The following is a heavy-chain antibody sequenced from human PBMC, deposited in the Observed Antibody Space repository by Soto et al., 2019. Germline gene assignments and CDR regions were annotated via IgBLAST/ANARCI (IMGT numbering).Heavy chain of an antibody. V-gene: IGHV3-21*01. D-gene: IGHD3-22*01. CDR2: ISSSSSYI. CDR1: GFTFSSYS. CDR3: ARGGYYDSSGTWTHDAFDI. J-gene: IGHJ3*02. Sequence: GGSLRLSCAASGFTFSSYSMNWVRQAPGKGLEWVSSISSSSSYIYYADSVKGRFTISRDNAKNSLYLQMNSLRAEDTAVYYCARGGYYDSSGTWTHDAFDIWGQGTMVTVSS.